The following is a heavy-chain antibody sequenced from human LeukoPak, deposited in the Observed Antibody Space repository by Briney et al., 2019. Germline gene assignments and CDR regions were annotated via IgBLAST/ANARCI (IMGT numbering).Heavy chain of an antibody. D-gene: IGHD6-13*01. V-gene: IGHV4-39*07. CDR3: ARRGRGSSSWSRGYFDL. CDR1: GGSISSSSYY. CDR2: INHSGST. Sequence: SETLSLTCTVSGGSISSSSYYWGWIRQPPGKGLEWIGEINHSGSTNYNPSLKSRVTISVDTSKNQFSLKLSSVTAADTAVYYCARRGRGSSSWSRGYFDLWGRGTLVTVSS. J-gene: IGHJ2*01.